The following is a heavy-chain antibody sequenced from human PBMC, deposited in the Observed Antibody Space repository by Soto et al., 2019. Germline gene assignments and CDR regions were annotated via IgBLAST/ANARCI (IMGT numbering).Heavy chain of an antibody. CDR3: ARDRCYDFWSGSLSYYGMDV. D-gene: IGHD3-3*01. CDR1: GFTFSSYW. CDR2: IKQDGSEK. Sequence: GGSLRLSCAASGFTFSSYWMSWVRQAPGKGLEWVANIKQDGSEKYYVDSVKGRFTISRDNAKNSLYLQMNSLRAEDTAVYYCARDRCYDFWSGSLSYYGMDVWGQGTTVTVSS. V-gene: IGHV3-7*01. J-gene: IGHJ6*02.